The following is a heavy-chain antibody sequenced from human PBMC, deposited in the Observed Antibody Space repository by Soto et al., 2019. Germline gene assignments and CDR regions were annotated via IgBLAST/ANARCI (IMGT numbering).Heavy chain of an antibody. CDR1: GGSFSGYY. V-gene: IGHV4-34*01. CDR2: INHSGST. CDR3: ARGIRIAAAGTIYRFDP. J-gene: IGHJ5*02. D-gene: IGHD6-13*01. Sequence: PSETLSLTCAVYGGSFSGYYWIWIRQPPGKGLEWIGEINHSGSTNYNPSLKSRVTISVDTSKNQFSLKLSSVTAADTAVYYCARGIRIAAAGTIYRFDPWGQGTLVTVSS.